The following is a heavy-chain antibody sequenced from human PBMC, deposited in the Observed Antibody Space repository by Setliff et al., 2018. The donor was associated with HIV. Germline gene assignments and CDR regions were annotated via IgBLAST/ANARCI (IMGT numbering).Heavy chain of an antibody. J-gene: IGHJ4*02. CDR2: VSASGRT. D-gene: IGHD2-21*01. CDR3: ARSYGPGLDGSFDY. V-gene: IGHV4-4*07. CDR1: GDSISDNY. Sequence: PSETLSLTCTVSGDSISDNYWNWIRQSAGKGLEWIGRVSASGRTNANPSLKTRVNVSVDTSQSQFSLKLTSLTAADPAVYYCARSYGPGLDGSFDYWGLGILVTVSS.